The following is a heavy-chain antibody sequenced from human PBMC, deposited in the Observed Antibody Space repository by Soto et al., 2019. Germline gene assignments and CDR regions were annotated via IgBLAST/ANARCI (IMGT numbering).Heavy chain of an antibody. Sequence: AAVNDSCKASGYILPSYGIRWVRQPPGQGLAWMGWISACYGNTNYVQKLQGRVTLTTDTSTRTAYMAPRSLRSDDTAVYYCAGTYWADAFDFWGQGTMVTVSS. J-gene: IGHJ3*01. CDR1: GYILPSYG. D-gene: IGHD2-15*01. CDR3: AGTYWADAFDF. CDR2: ISACYGNT. V-gene: IGHV1-18*01.